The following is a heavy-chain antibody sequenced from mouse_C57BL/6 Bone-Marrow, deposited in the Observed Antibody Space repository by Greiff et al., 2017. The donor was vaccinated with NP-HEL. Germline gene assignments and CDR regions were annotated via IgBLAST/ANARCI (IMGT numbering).Heavy chain of an antibody. CDR3: AKGYDGYYAAWFAY. CDR1: GFSLTSYG. Sequence: VKLVESGPGLVAPSQSLSITCTVSGFSLTSYGVSWVRQPPGKGLEWLGVIWGDGSTNYHSALISRLSISKDNSKSQVFLKLNSLQTDDTATYYCAKGYDGYYAAWFAYWGQGTLVTVSA. V-gene: IGHV2-3*01. J-gene: IGHJ3*01. D-gene: IGHD2-3*01. CDR2: IWGDGST.